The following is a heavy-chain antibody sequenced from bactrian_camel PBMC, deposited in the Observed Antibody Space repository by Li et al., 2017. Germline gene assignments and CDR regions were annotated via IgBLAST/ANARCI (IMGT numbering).Heavy chain of an antibody. CDR3: TTGSLGGY. Sequence: VQLVESGGGLVQPGGSLRLACSASGFTFTSDAMTWVRQAPGKGLEWVSCISSDGLRAYYSDSVKGRFTISRDNAKNTVYLQLNSLKIEDTAIYYCTTGSLGGYWGQGTQVTVS. CDR1: GFTFTSDA. V-gene: IGHV3S40*01. CDR2: ISSDGLRA. J-gene: IGHJ4*01. D-gene: IGHD2*01.